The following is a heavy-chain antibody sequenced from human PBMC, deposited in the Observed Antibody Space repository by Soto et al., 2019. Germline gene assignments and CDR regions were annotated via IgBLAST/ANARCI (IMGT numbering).Heavy chain of an antibody. J-gene: IGHJ5*02. V-gene: IGHV4-59*08. CDR1: GDSISSSY. Sequence: QVQLQESGPGLVKPSETLSLTCTVSGDSISSSYWSWIRQPPGKGLEWIGYMYYSGSTSYNPSLNSRVTISVDTSKNQFFLNLSFVTAADTAVYYCARHRALNWFDPWGQGTLVTVSS. CDR2: MYYSGST. CDR3: ARHRALNWFDP.